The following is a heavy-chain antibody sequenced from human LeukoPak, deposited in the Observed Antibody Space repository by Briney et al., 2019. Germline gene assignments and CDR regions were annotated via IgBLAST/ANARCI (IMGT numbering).Heavy chain of an antibody. CDR3: AREGVAGVIER. J-gene: IGHJ4*02. Sequence: PSETLSLTCTVSGGSISSGGYYWSWIRQHPGKGLEWIGYIYYSGSTYYNPSLKSRVTISVDTSKNQFSLKLSSVTAADTAVYYCAREGVAGVIERWGQGTLVTVSS. CDR1: GGSISSGGYY. CDR2: IYYSGST. V-gene: IGHV4-31*03. D-gene: IGHD6-19*01.